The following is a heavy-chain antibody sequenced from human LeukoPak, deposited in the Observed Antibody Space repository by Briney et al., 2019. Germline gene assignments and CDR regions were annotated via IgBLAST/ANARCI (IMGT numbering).Heavy chain of an antibody. D-gene: IGHD2-8*01. J-gene: IGHJ4*02. CDR3: SRENGAFSPFGY. CDR2: IHLSGRT. V-gene: IGHV4-4*02. Sequence: SGTLSLICGVSGGSITTTNWWSWVRQPPGQGLEWIGEIHLSGRTNYNPSLNSRVTLALDTSKNHLSLSLTSVTAADTAVYYCSRENGAFSPFGYWGQGTLVTVPS. CDR1: GGSITTTNW.